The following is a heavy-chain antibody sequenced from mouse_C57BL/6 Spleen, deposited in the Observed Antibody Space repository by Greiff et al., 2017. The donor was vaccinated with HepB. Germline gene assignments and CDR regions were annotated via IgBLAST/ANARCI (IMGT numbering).Heavy chain of an antibody. D-gene: IGHD2-4*01. CDR3: ARVDDYTGFAY. Sequence: EVKLVESGGGLVKPGGSLKLSCAASGFTFSSYAMSWVRQTPEKRLEWVATISDGGSYTYYPDNVKGRFTSSRDNAKNNLYLQMSQLKSEDTAMYYCARVDDYTGFAYWGQGTLVTVSA. V-gene: IGHV5-4*03. CDR1: GFTFSSYA. J-gene: IGHJ3*01. CDR2: ISDGGSYT.